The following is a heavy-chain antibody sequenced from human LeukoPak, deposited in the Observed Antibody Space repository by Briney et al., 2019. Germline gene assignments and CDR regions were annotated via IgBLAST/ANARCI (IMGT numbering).Heavy chain of an antibody. D-gene: IGHD6-13*01. CDR2: IKQDGSEK. J-gene: IGHJ5*02. V-gene: IGHV3-7*01. Sequence: GGSLRLSCAASGFTFSSYWMSWVRQAPGKGLEWVANIKQDGSEKYYVDSVKGRFTISRDNAKNSLYLQMNSLRAEDTAVYYCASDVAAASTWWFDPWGQGTLVTVSS. CDR3: ASDVAAASTWWFDP. CDR1: GFTFSSYW.